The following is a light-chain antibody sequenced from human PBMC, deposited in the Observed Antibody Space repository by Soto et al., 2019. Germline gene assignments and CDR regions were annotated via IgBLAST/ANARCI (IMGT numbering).Light chain of an antibody. Sequence: QSVLTQPPSVSGAPGQTITISCTGSSSNIGAGYDVHWYQQLPGRAPKLLIYGNNNRPSGVPDRFSGSKSGTSASLAISGLRSEDEADYYCAVWDNSLNGVAFGGGTKVTVL. CDR1: SSNIGAGYD. V-gene: IGLV1-40*01. J-gene: IGLJ2*01. CDR3: AVWDNSLNGVA. CDR2: GNN.